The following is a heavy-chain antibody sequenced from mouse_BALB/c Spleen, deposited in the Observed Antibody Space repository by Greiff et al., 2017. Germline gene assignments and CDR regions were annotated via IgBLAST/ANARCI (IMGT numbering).Heavy chain of an antibody. CDR3: ARHGNYDY. J-gene: IGHJ2*01. V-gene: IGHV5-4*02. D-gene: IGHD2-1*01. Sequence: EVKLVESGGGLVKPGGSLKLSCAASGFTFSDYYMYWVRQTPEKRLEWVATISSGGSYTYYPDSVKGRFTISRDNAKNTLYLQMSSLKSEDTAMYYCARHGNYDYWGQGTTLTVSS. CDR2: ISSGGSYT. CDR1: GFTFSDYY.